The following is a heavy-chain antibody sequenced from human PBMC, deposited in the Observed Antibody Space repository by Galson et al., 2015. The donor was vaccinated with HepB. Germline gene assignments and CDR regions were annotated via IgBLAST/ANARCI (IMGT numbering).Heavy chain of an antibody. J-gene: IGHJ6*03. CDR2: ISGSGGST. CDR1: GFTFSSYA. Sequence: SLRLSCAASGFTFSSYAMSWVRQAPGKGLEWVSAISGSGGSTYYADSVKGRFTISRDNSKNTLYLQMNGLRAEDTAVYYCARGPFNYYYDSGASDYYMDVWGKGTTVTVSS. CDR3: ARGPFNYYYDSGASDYYMDV. D-gene: IGHD3-10*01. V-gene: IGHV3-23*01.